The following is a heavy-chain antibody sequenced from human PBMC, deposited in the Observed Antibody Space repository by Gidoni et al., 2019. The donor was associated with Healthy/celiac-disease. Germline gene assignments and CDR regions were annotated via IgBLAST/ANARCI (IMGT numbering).Heavy chain of an antibody. CDR1: GGSISSDY. V-gene: IGHV4-59*01. CDR3: ARDRVVVTDRTWYYYGMDV. Sequence: QVQLQESGPGLVKPSETLSLTCTVSGGSISSDYWSWIRQPPGKGLEWIGYIYYSGSTNYHPSLKSRVTISVDTSKNQFSLKLSSVTAADTAVYYCARDRVVVTDRTWYYYGMDVWGQGTTVTVSS. CDR2: IYYSGST. J-gene: IGHJ6*02. D-gene: IGHD2-21*02.